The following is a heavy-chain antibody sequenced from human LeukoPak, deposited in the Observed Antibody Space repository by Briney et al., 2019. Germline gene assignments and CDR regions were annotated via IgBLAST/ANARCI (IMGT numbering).Heavy chain of an antibody. D-gene: IGHD3-22*01. CDR2: IIPIFGTA. V-gene: IGHV1-69*13. Sequence: SVKVSCKASGGTFSSYAISWVRQAPGQGLEWMGGIIPIFGTANYAQKFQGRVTITADESTSTAYMELSSLRSEDTAVYYCARGDVYYYDSSGYAFDIWGQGTMVTVSS. CDR1: GGTFSSYA. CDR3: ARGDVYYYDSSGYAFDI. J-gene: IGHJ3*02.